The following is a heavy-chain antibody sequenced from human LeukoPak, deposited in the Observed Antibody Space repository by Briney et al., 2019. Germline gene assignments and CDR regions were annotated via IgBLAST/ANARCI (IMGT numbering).Heavy chain of an antibody. CDR3: YGIRLGDGFDI. D-gene: IGHD3-16*01. Sequence: PGGSLRLSCAASGFTFNNYGMHWVRQAPGKGLGGVAFIQDDESNKNYADSVKSRFIISRNNARNSLYLQLNSLRAEDTAVYYCYGIRLGDGFDIWGQRTMVIVSS. V-gene: IGHV3-30*02. CDR2: IQDDESNK. J-gene: IGHJ3*02. CDR1: GFTFNNYG.